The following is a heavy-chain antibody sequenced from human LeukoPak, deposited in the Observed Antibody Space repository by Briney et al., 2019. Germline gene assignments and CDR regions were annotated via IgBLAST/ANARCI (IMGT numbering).Heavy chain of an antibody. Sequence: SETLSLTCSVSGGSISRSSYYWGWIRQPPGKGLEWIGSLYNIESTYYNPSLQSRVTISVDTSKNQFSLKLSSVTAADTAVYYCARVKWFGESRGYFDYWGQGTLVTVSS. CDR3: ARVKWFGESRGYFDY. J-gene: IGHJ4*02. CDR2: LYNIEST. D-gene: IGHD3-10*01. CDR1: GGSISRSSYY. V-gene: IGHV4-39*07.